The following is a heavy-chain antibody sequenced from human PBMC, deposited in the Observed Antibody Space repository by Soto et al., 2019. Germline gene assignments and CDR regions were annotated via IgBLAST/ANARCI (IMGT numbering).Heavy chain of an antibody. D-gene: IGHD5-18*01. CDR3: ARERLDRGYSYGGRQYYYYGMDV. CDR2: INPNSGGT. Sequence: SLKVSCKASGYTFTGYSMHWVRQAPGQGLEWMGWINPNSGGTNYAQKFQGRVTMTRKTSISTAYMELSRLRSDDTAVYYCARERLDRGYSYGGRQYYYYGMDVWGQGTTVTVSS. V-gene: IGHV1-2*02. CDR1: GYTFTGYS. J-gene: IGHJ6*02.